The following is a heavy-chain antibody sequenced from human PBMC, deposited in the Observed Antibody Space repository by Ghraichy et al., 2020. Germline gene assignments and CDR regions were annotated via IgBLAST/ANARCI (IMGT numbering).Heavy chain of an antibody. D-gene: IGHD3-10*01. CDR3: TRLKAVGVWFGEV. CDR2: ISGSGGST. CDR1: ELTFSNYG. Sequence: GGSLRLSCEASELTFSNYGMSWVRQVPGKGLEWVSCISGSGGSTFYADSVKGRFTTSRDNSKNTLYLQLSSLRAEDTAVYYYTRLKAVGVWFGEVWGQGTLVSVSS. J-gene: IGHJ4*02. V-gene: IGHV3-23*01.